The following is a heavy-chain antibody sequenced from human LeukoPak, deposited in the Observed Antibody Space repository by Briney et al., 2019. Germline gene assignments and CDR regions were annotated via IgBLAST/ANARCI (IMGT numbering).Heavy chain of an antibody. CDR1: GFTFSSYG. J-gene: IGHJ4*02. V-gene: IGHV3-30*18. D-gene: IGHD2-15*01. CDR2: ISYDGSNK. CDR3: AKDYCSGGSCYSGPPDY. Sequence: GSLRLSCAASGFTFSSYGMHWVRQAPGKGLEWVAVISYDGSNKYYADSVKGRFTISRDNSKNTLYLQMNSLRAEDTAVYYCAKDYCSGGSCYSGPPDYWGQGTLVTVSS.